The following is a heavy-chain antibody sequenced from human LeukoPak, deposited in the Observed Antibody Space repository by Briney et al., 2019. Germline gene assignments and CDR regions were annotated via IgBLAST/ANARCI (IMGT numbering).Heavy chain of an antibody. Sequence: GGSLRLSCVASGFEFSIHDMSWGRQAPGKGPEWVSSISGSGTDTYYTDSVKGRFTISRDNSQNTVYLQMNSLRSEDTAVYYCVRYTYERDAFDIWGHGTMVTVSS. J-gene: IGHJ3*02. CDR2: ISGSGTDT. CDR3: VRYTYERDAFDI. CDR1: GFEFSIHD. D-gene: IGHD3-16*01. V-gene: IGHV3-23*01.